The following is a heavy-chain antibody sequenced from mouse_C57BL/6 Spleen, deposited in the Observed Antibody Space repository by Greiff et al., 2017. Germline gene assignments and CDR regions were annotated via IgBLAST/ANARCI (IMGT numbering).Heavy chain of an antibody. D-gene: IGHD2-4*01. CDR3: ARGRSTMIRYYFDY. Sequence: QVQLQQPGAELVRPGTSVKLSCKASGYTFTSYWMHWVKQRPGQGLEWIGVIDPSDSYTNYNQKFKGKATLTVDTSSSTAYMQLSSLTSEDSAFYYCARGRSTMIRYYFDYWGQGTTLTVSS. J-gene: IGHJ2*01. CDR1: GYTFTSYW. CDR2: IDPSDSYT. V-gene: IGHV1-59*01.